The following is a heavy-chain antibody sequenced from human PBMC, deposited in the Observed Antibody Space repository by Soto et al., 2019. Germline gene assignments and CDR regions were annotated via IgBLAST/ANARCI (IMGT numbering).Heavy chain of an antibody. CDR1: GGSISSDY. Sequence: SETLSLTCTVSGGSISSDYWSWIRQPPGKGLEWIGYIYYSGSTNYNPSLKSRVTISVDTSKNQFSLKLSSVTAADTAVYYCAIETYYDNLTGYPYFDYWGQGTLVTVSS. J-gene: IGHJ4*02. D-gene: IGHD3-9*01. V-gene: IGHV4-59*01. CDR2: IYYSGST. CDR3: AIETYYDNLTGYPYFDY.